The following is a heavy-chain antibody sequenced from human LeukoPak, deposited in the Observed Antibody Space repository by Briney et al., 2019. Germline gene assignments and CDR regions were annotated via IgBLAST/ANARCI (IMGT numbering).Heavy chain of an antibody. CDR1: GFTFSSFA. CDR3: AKGHSSNYYGGWFDP. D-gene: IGHD1-26*01. Sequence: PGGSLRLSCAASGFTFSSFAMTWVRQAPGKGLEWVSLISGSGPNTYYVDSVKGRFTISRDNSKNTLYLQMNSLRVEDTAVYYCAKGHSSNYYGGWFDPWGQGTLVTVSS. CDR2: ISGSGPNT. J-gene: IGHJ5*02. V-gene: IGHV3-23*01.